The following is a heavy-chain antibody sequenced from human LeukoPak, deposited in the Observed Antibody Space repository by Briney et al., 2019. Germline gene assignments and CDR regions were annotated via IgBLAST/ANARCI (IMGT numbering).Heavy chain of an antibody. CDR3: AKESYYDSSGPH. Sequence: GGSLRLSCAASGFTFSSYAMSWVRQAPGKGLEWVPDISGSGGSTYYADSVKGRFTISRDNSKNTLYLQMNSLRAEDTTVYYCAKESYYDSSGPHWGQGTLVTVSS. CDR2: ISGSGGST. D-gene: IGHD3-22*01. J-gene: IGHJ4*02. CDR1: GFTFSSYA. V-gene: IGHV3-23*01.